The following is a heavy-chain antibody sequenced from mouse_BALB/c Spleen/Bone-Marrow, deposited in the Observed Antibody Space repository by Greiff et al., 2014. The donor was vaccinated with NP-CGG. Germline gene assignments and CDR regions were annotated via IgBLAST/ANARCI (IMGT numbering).Heavy chain of an antibody. V-gene: IGHV4-1*02. D-gene: IGHD2-1*01. CDR3: ARGNYYGHLDY. CDR2: INPDSSTI. CDR1: GFDFSGYW. J-gene: IGHJ2*01. Sequence: EVQLQQSGGGLVQPGGSLKLSCAASGFDFSGYWMSWVRQAPGKGLEWIGEINPDSSTINYTPSLKDKFIISRDNAKNTLYLQMSKVRSEDTALYYGARGNYYGHLDYWGQGTTLTVSS.